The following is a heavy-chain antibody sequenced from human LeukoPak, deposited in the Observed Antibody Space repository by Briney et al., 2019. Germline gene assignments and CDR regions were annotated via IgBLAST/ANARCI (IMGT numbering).Heavy chain of an antibody. CDR3: AKQLGVTRITMVRGVIIGWFDP. J-gene: IGHJ5*02. CDR2: ISGSGGST. Sequence: GGSLRLSCAASGFTFSSYAMSWVRQAPGKGLEWVSAISGSGGSTYYADSVKGRFTISRDNSKNTLYLQMNSLRAEDTAVYYCAKQLGVTRITMVRGVIIGWFDPWGQGTLVTVSS. V-gene: IGHV3-23*01. D-gene: IGHD3-10*01. CDR1: GFTFSSYA.